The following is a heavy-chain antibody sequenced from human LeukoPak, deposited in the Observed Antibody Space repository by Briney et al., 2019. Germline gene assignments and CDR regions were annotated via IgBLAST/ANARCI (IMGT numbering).Heavy chain of an antibody. Sequence: GGSLRLSCAASGFTFSNYAMHWVRQAPGKGLEWVAVISYDGSNKYYADSVKGRFTISRDNSKNTLYLQMNSLRAEDTAVYYCARDWPGGYSGYDWWFDPWGQGTLVTVSS. CDR3: ARDWPGGYSGYDWWFDP. J-gene: IGHJ5*02. CDR1: GFTFSNYA. CDR2: ISYDGSNK. V-gene: IGHV3-30*04. D-gene: IGHD5-12*01.